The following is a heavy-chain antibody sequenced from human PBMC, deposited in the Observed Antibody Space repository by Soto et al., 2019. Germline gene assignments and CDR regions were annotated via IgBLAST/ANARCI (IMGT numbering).Heavy chain of an antibody. CDR2: IISTGIST. Sequence: GGSLRLSCAASGFSFSTFAMTWVRQSPGKGLEWVSTIISTGISTYYADSVKGRFTISRANSKNTLYLQMNSLRAEDSAVYYCAKGNYGDYGGFDPWGQGTLVTVSS. J-gene: IGHJ5*02. V-gene: IGHV3-23*01. CDR1: GFSFSTFA. D-gene: IGHD4-17*01. CDR3: AKGNYGDYGGFDP.